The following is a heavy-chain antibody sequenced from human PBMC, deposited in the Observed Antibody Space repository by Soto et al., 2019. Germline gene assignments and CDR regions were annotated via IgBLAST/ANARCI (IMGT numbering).Heavy chain of an antibody. Sequence: PVGALRLSGAASGFALTNAWINWVGQSPGKGVEGVGGIKSKTDGGTTDDAEPVKGRFAISREDWNNRVELQMNSLNLEDTAVYYCTTDPYSTIIIVRFDYWGRGTLVTVSS. J-gene: IGHJ4*01. CDR1: GFALTNAW. CDR3: TTDPYSTIIIVRFDY. D-gene: IGHD2-8*01. V-gene: IGHV3-15*07. CDR2: IKSKTDGGTT.